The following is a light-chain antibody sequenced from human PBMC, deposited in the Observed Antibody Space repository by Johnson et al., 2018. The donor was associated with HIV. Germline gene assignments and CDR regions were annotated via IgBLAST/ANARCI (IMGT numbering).Light chain of an antibody. V-gene: IGLV1-51*01. CDR3: GRWDDSLSTYV. J-gene: IGLJ1*01. CDR1: SSNIENNY. Sequence: QSVLTQSPSVSATPGQKVTISCSGSSSNIENNYVSWYQQVPGTAPKLLIYDNTKRPSGIPDRFSGSKSGTSATLGITGLQTGDEADYYCGRWDDSLSTYVFGTGTKVTVL. CDR2: DNT.